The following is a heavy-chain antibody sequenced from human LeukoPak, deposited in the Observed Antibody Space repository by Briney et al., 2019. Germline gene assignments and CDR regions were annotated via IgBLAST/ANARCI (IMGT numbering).Heavy chain of an antibody. CDR2: IYYSGST. CDR1: GGSISSYY. J-gene: IGHJ3*02. Sequence: SETLSLTCTVSGGSISSYYWSWIRQPPGKGLEWIGYIYYSGSTNYNPSLKSRVTISVDTSKNQFSLKLSSVTAADTAVYYCARARITMIVVADHDAFDIWGQGTMVTVSS. V-gene: IGHV4-59*01. CDR3: ARARITMIVVADHDAFDI. D-gene: IGHD3-22*01.